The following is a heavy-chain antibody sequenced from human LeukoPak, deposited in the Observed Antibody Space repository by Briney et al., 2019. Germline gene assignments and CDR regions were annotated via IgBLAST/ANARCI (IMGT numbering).Heavy chain of an antibody. CDR1: GGTFSSYA. CDR2: INPNSGGT. V-gene: IGHV1-2*02. J-gene: IGHJ4*02. CDR3: ARDLPTVTTWDY. Sequence: RASVKVSCKASGGTFSSYAISWVRQAPGQGLEWMGWINPNSGGTNYAQKFQGRVTMTRDTSISTAYMELSRLRSDDTAVYYCARDLPTVTTWDYWGQGTLVTVSS. D-gene: IGHD4-17*01.